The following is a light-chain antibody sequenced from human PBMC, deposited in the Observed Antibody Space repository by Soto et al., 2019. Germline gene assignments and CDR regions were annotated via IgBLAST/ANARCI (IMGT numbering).Light chain of an antibody. CDR2: RSD. Sequence: QSVLTQPPSASGTPGQRVTISCSGSDSNIGRNVVYWYQQLPGTAPKLLVYRSDQRPSGVPDRFSGSKSDTSASLAISGLRPDDEDDYYCAAWDDSLSGHYVFGTGTKLTVL. CDR1: DSNIGRNV. J-gene: IGLJ1*01. CDR3: AAWDDSLSGHYV. V-gene: IGLV1-47*01.